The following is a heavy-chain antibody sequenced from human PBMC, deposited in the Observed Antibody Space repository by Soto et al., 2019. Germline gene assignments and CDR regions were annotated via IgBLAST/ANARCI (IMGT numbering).Heavy chain of an antibody. CDR2: INPNSGGT. J-gene: IGHJ6*02. CDR3: ARVGSTMVRGVNYYYYGMDV. Sequence: ASVKVSCKASGYTFTSYYMHWVRQAPGQGLEWMGWINPNSGGTNYAQKFQGWVTMTRDTSISTAYMELSRLRSDDTAVYYCARVGSTMVRGVNYYYYGMDVWGQGTTVTVSS. V-gene: IGHV1-2*04. D-gene: IGHD3-10*01. CDR1: GYTFTSYY.